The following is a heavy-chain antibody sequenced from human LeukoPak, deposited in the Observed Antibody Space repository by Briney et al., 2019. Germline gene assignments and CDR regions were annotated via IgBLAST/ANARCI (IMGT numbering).Heavy chain of an antibody. Sequence: ASVKVSFKASGYTFTSYYMHWVRQAPGQGLEWMGIINPSGGSTSYAQKFQGRVTITRETSTSKVYMELSSLRSEDTAVYYCATLWFGELDYWGQGTLVTVSS. CDR3: ATLWFGELDY. J-gene: IGHJ4*02. CDR1: GYTFTSYY. V-gene: IGHV1-46*01. D-gene: IGHD3-10*01. CDR2: INPSGGST.